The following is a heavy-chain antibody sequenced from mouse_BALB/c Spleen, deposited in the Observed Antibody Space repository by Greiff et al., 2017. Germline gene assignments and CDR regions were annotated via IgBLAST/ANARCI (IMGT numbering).Heavy chain of an antibody. J-gene: IGHJ2*01. Sequence: QVQLKQSGPELVKPGASVRISCKASGYTFTSYYIHWVKQRPGQGLEWIGWIYPGNVNTKYNEKFKGKATLTADKSSSTAYMQLSSLTSEDSAVYFCAREDRYDVDYWGQGTTLTVSS. CDR1: GYTFTSYY. V-gene: IGHV1S56*01. CDR2: IYPGNVNT. CDR3: AREDRYDVDY. D-gene: IGHD2-14*01.